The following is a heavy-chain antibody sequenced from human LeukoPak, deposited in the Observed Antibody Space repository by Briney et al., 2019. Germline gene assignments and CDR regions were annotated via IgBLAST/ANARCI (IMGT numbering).Heavy chain of an antibody. D-gene: IGHD3-3*01. Sequence: SETLSLTCTVSGGSISSYYWSWIRQPPGKGLEWIGSIYYSGSTYYNPSVKSRVTISVDTSKNQFSLKLSSVTAADTAVYYCARPAEIGVGVDYWGQGTLVTVSS. V-gene: IGHV4-59*05. CDR2: IYYSGST. CDR1: GGSISSYY. J-gene: IGHJ4*02. CDR3: ARPAEIGVGVDY.